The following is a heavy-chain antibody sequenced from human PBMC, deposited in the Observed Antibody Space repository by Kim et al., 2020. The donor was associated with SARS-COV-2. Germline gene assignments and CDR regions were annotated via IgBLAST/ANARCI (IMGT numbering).Heavy chain of an antibody. V-gene: IGHV5-51*01. Sequence: GESLKISCKGSGYSFTSYWIGWVRQMPGKGLEWMGIIYPGDSDTRYSPSFQGQVTISADKSISTAYLQWSSLKASDTAMYYCARLKRRALFWSGYYPGGEGHDAFDIWGQGTMVTVSS. CDR3: ARLKRRALFWSGYYPGGEGHDAFDI. CDR2: IYPGDSDT. CDR1: GYSFTSYW. D-gene: IGHD3-3*01. J-gene: IGHJ3*02.